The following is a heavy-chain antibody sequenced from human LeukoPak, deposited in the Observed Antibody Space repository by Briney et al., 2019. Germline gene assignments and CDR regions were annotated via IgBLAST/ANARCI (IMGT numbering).Heavy chain of an antibody. J-gene: IGHJ3*01. D-gene: IGHD3-10*01. Sequence: ASAKVSCWASGYSFTTLYMHWVRQASGQPPEWMGAIDPSGGTTRYAQKFQGRVTMTRDTSTSTVHMELSRLRYDDTAVYYCARDRARVGTKDDAFDVWGQGTMVIVSS. CDR3: ARDRARVGTKDDAFDV. CDR1: GYSFTTLY. V-gene: IGHV1-46*01. CDR2: IDPSGGTT.